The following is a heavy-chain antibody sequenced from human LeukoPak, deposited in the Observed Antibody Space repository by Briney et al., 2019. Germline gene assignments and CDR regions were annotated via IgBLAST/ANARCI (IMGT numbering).Heavy chain of an antibody. Sequence: GASVKVSCKASGYTFTGYYMHWVRQAPGQGLEWMGWINPNSGGTNYAQKFQGRVTMTTDTSTSTAYMELRSLRSDDTAVYYCARVPGSSGYYWFDPWGQGTLVTVSS. V-gene: IGHV1-2*02. D-gene: IGHD3-22*01. CDR3: ARVPGSSGYYWFDP. J-gene: IGHJ5*02. CDR1: GYTFTGYY. CDR2: INPNSGGT.